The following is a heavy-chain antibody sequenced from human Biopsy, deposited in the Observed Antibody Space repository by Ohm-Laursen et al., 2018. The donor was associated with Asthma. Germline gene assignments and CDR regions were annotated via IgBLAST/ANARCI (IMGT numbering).Heavy chain of an antibody. Sequence: GQTLSLTCAASGFMFRSFGMHWVRQAPGKGLEWVAVISYDGNHKFYEDSVKGRFTISRDNSMNTLYLHMNSLRVEDTAVYYCARGLDYSGRSGFDYWGQGTLVTVSS. CDR2: ISYDGNHK. D-gene: IGHD3-10*01. CDR3: ARGLDYSGRSGFDY. CDR1: GFMFRSFG. V-gene: IGHV3-30*03. J-gene: IGHJ4*02.